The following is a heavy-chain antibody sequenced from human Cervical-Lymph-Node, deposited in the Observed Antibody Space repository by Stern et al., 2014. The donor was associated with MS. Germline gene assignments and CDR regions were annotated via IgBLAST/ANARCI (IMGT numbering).Heavy chain of an antibody. CDR2: IDWDDDK. Sequence: ESGPALVKPTQTLTLTCTFSGFSLSTSGMRVSWIRQPPGKALEWLARIDWDDDKFYSTSLKTRLTISKDTSKNQVVLTMTNMDPVDTATYYCARIRSSHGMDVWGQGTTVTVSS. D-gene: IGHD6-6*01. CDR1: GFSLSTSGMR. V-gene: IGHV2-70*04. J-gene: IGHJ6*02. CDR3: ARIRSSHGMDV.